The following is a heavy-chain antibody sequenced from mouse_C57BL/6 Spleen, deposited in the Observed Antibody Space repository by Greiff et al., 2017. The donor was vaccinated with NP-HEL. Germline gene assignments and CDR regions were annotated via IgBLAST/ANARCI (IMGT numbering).Heavy chain of an antibody. J-gene: IGHJ2*01. V-gene: IGHV1-26*01. CDR3: ARIGSGTGYFDY. Sequence: VQLQQSGPELVKPGASVKISCKASGYTFTDYYMNWVKQSHGKSLEWIGDINPNNGGTSYNQKFKGKATLTVDKSSSTAYMELRSLTSEDSAVYYCARIGSGTGYFDYWGQGTTLTVSS. CDR1: GYTFTDYY. D-gene: IGHD3-2*02. CDR2: INPNNGGT.